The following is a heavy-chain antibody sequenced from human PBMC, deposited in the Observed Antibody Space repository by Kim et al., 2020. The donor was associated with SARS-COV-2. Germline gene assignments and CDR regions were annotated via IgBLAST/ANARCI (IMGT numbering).Heavy chain of an antibody. J-gene: IGHJ6*02. CDR1: GFTFSSYS. D-gene: IGHD5-18*01. CDR2: ISSSSSTI. Sequence: GGSLRLSCAASGFTFSSYSMNWVRQAPGKGLEWVSYISSSSSTIYYADSVKGRFTISRDNAKNSLYLQMNSLRDEDTAVYYCARDPGYSYGGRDYYYGMDVWGQGTTVTVSS. CDR3: ARDPGYSYGGRDYYYGMDV. V-gene: IGHV3-48*02.